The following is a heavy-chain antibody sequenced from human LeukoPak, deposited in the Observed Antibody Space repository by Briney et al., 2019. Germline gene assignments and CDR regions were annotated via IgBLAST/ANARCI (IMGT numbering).Heavy chain of an antibody. CDR3: ARDNLWSGYYGY. CDR1: GYTFTSYG. V-gene: IGHV1-18*01. CDR2: IRVYNGNT. Sequence: ASVKVSCKASGYTFTSYGITWVRRAHGQGLEWLGWIRVYNGNTNYAKNFQDRVTMTTDTSTNTAYMELRSLRSDDTAVYYCARDNLWSGYYGYWGQGTLVTVSS. D-gene: IGHD3-3*01. J-gene: IGHJ4*02.